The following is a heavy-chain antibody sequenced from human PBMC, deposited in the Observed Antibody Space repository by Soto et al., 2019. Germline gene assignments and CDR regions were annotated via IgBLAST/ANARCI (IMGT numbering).Heavy chain of an antibody. Sequence: QVQLVESGGGVVQPGRSLRLSCSGSGFNFGDYAINWVRQAPGKGLEWVAVISGDGINKYIPYSVKGLFVISRDNSKNSVFLQMSSLGPQDTATYYCARRLTTSVTAMGYWGQGTLVTVSS. CDR3: ARRLTTSVTAMGY. CDR2: ISGDGINK. CDR1: GFNFGDYA. J-gene: IGHJ4*02. V-gene: IGHV3-30*09. D-gene: IGHD4-17*01.